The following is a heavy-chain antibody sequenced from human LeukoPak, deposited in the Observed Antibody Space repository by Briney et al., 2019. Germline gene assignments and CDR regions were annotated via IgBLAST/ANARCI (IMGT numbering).Heavy chain of an antibody. CDR1: GGSFSGYY. J-gene: IGHJ6*03. CDR3: AREGRKSRGVDIVRKKETGYYYYMDV. V-gene: IGHV3-7*01. D-gene: IGHD2-15*01. Sequence: ETLSLTCAVYGGSFSGYYWSWIRQPPGKGLEWVANIKQDGSEKYYVDSVKGRFTISRDNAKNSLYLQMNSLGAEDTAVYYCAREGRKSRGVDIVRKKETGYYYYMDVWGKGTTVTVSS. CDR2: IKQDGSEK.